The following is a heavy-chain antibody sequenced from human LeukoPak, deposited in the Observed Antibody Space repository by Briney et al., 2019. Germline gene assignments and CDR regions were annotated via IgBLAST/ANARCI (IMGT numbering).Heavy chain of an antibody. J-gene: IGHJ4*02. D-gene: IGHD5-18*01. Sequence: GGSLRLSCAASGFTFSSYEMHWVRQAPGKGLEWVSHISSSGSNTHYTDSVKGLFTISRDNARNSLYMQMNSLRAEDTAVYYCASGYMYGGDFWGQGTLVTVSS. V-gene: IGHV3-48*03. CDR3: ASGYMYGGDF. CDR2: ISSSGSNT. CDR1: GFTFSSYE.